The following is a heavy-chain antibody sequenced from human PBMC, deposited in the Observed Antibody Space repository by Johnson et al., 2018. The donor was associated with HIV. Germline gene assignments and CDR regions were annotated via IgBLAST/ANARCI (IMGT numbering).Heavy chain of an antibody. J-gene: IGHJ3*02. CDR2: MYGGGST. CDR3: AKAGDLYCSSTSCYVGAFDI. Sequence: MQLVESGGGLVQPGGSLRLSCAASGFTVTNKYMSWVRQAPGKGLEWVSVMYGGGSTYHADSVKGRFSLSRDNAKNTPYLQMNSLRAEDTAVYYCAKAGDLYCSSTSCYVGAFDIWGQGTMVTVSS. CDR1: GFTVTNKY. V-gene: IGHV3-66*01. D-gene: IGHD2-2*01.